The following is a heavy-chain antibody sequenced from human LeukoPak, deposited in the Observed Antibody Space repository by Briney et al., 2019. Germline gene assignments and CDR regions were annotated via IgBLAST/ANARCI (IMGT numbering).Heavy chain of an antibody. Sequence: SQTLSLTCAVSGGSISSGGYSWSWIRQPPGKGLEWIGYIYHSGSTYYNPSLKSRVTISVDRSKNQFSLKLSSVTAADTAVYYCARAVVAHYGWNFDYWGQGTLVTVSS. CDR1: GGSISSGGYS. CDR2: IYHSGST. CDR3: ARAVVAHYGWNFDY. V-gene: IGHV4-30-2*01. J-gene: IGHJ4*02. D-gene: IGHD5-12*01.